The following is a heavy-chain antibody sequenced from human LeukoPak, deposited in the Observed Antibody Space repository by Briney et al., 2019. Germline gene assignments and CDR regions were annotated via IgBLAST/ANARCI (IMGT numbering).Heavy chain of an antibody. Sequence: GGSLRLSCAASGFTFSSYGMHWVRQAPGKGLEWVAVISYDGSNKYYADSVKGRFTISRDNSKNTLYLQMNSLRAEDTAVYYCARDWNPTIDYWGQGTLVTVSS. CDR3: ARDWNPTIDY. CDR1: GFTFSSYG. J-gene: IGHJ4*02. D-gene: IGHD1-1*01. V-gene: IGHV3-33*05. CDR2: ISYDGSNK.